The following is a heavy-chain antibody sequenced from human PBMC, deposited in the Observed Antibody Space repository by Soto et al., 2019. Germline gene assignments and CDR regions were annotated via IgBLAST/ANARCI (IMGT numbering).Heavy chain of an antibody. D-gene: IGHD6-13*01. J-gene: IGHJ4*02. CDR3: ASAGLHLAAAGIEN. CDR2: ISGRGGST. Sequence: GALRLSYAASGFTFRSYAMSWVRQAPGKGLEWVSAISGRGGSTHYADSVKGRFTISRDNSKNTLYLQMNSLRAEDTAVYYCASAGLHLAAAGIENWGQGTLVTV. V-gene: IGHV3-23*01. CDR1: GFTFRSYA.